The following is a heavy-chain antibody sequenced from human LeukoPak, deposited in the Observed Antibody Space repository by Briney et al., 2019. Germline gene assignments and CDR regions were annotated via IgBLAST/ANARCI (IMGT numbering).Heavy chain of an antibody. J-gene: IGHJ6*02. D-gene: IGHD2-2*01. CDR1: GFTFSDYY. CDR2: IRRSGSTI. Sequence: TGGSLRLSCAASGFTFSDYYMSWIRQAPGKGLVWLSYIRRSGSTIYYAASVKGRFTISRDSVNNSLYLQMDSLRAEDTAVYYCARGCSTSCHSPRKYYYAMDVWGRGTTVTVSS. CDR3: ARGCSTSCHSPRKYYYAMDV. V-gene: IGHV3-11*01.